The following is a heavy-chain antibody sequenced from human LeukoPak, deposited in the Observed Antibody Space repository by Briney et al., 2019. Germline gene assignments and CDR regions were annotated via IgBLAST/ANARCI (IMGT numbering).Heavy chain of an antibody. CDR3: ARGGYGDYVY. J-gene: IGHJ4*02. V-gene: IGHV4-59*01. CDR2: IYYSGST. CDR1: GGPISSYY. Sequence: KPSETLSLTCTVSGGPISSYYWSWIRQPPGKGLEWIGYIYYSGSTNYNPSLKSRVTISVDTSKNQFSLKLSSVTAADTAVYYCARGGYGDYVYWGQGTLVTVSS. D-gene: IGHD4-17*01.